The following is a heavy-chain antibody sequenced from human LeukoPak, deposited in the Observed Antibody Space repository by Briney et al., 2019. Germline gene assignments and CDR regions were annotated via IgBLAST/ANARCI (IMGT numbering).Heavy chain of an antibody. J-gene: IGHJ1*01. Sequence: GGSLRLSCIASGFTFSDYWMNWVRQVPGKGLEWVAHIKQDGSEKNYVDSVKGRFTISRDNAKNSLYVQMNNLRDEDTAVYYCEGRSTWGQGTVVTVS. CDR1: GFTFSDYW. CDR2: IKQDGSEK. CDR3: EGRST. V-gene: IGHV3-7*01.